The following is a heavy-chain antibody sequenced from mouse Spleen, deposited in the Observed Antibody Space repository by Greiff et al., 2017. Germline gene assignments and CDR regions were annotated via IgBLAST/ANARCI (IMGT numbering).Heavy chain of an antibody. CDR3: ARHGLLRLRTWFAY. D-gene: IGHD1-2*01. CDR1: GFTFSSYA. J-gene: IGHJ3*01. CDR2: ISSGGGNT. Sequence: EVHLVESGGGLVKLGGSLPLSCAASGFTFSSYAMSWVRQTPEKRLEWVATISSGGGNTYYPDSVTGRFTISRDHAKNTLYLQMSSLKAEDTAMYYCARHGLLRLRTWFAYWGQGTLVTVSA. V-gene: IGHV5-9-3*01.